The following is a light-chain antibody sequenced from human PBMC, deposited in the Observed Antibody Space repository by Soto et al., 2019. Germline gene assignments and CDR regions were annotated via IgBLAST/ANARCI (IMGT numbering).Light chain of an antibody. CDR3: QQVKTYPRT. V-gene: IGKV1-9*01. CDR1: QAVPNN. CDR2: EES. Sequence: IHLTLSPSFLSAYVGDRVTITCRPSQAVPNNMAWYQQKPGKPPKLLIYEESTLHSGVPSRFSGRKSGTQFTLTIDSLQPEDFATYYCQQVKTYPRTFGGGTKVDIK. J-gene: IGKJ4*01.